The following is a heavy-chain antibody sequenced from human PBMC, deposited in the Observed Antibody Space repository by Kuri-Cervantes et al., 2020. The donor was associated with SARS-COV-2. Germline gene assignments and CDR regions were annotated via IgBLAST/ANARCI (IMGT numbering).Heavy chain of an antibody. CDR1: GGSMRYLY. CDR2: IYYSGTT. D-gene: IGHD5-12*01. J-gene: IGHJ4*02. Sequence: SETLSLTCTVSGGSMRYLYWSWIRQPPGKGLEWIGFIYYSGTTSYNPSLKSRVTMSVDTSKNQYSLKLSSVTAADTAVYYCARDRISGYLYFLDYWGRGTLVTVSS. CDR3: ARDRISGYLYFLDY. V-gene: IGHV4-30-4*01.